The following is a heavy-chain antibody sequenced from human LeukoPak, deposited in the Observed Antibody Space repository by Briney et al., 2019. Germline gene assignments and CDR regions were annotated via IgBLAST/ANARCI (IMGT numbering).Heavy chain of an antibody. V-gene: IGHV3-33*01. CDR1: GFTFSSYA. CDR2: IWYDGSDK. Sequence: GGSLRLSCAASGFTFSSYAMHWVRQAPGKGLEWVAVIWYDGSDKYYADSVKGRFTISRDQSKNTLNLQMNSLRVEDTAVYYCARVGYGGYSLPADYWGQGTLVTVSS. J-gene: IGHJ4*02. CDR3: ARVGYGGYSLPADY. D-gene: IGHD4-23*01.